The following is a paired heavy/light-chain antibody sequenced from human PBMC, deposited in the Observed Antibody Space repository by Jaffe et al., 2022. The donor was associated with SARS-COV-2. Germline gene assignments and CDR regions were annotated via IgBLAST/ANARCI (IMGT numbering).Light chain of an antibody. CDR2: LAS. V-gene: IGKV1-17*01. CDR1: QGIGED. CDR3: LQHNSYPWT. Sequence: DIQMAQSPSSLSASVGDRVTITCRASQGIGEDLGWYQQKPGKPPKRLIYLASNLDGGVPSRFSGSGFGIEFTLTISSLQPEDFATYYCLQHNSYPWTFGQGTKVECK. J-gene: IGKJ1*01.
Heavy chain of an antibody. CDR1: GFSFSDAW. V-gene: IGHV3-15*01. Sequence: EVQLVESGGSLVKPGGSLTLSCAASGFSFSDAWMSWVRQAPGGGLEWVGRIKPKAYGGTVDYAAPVKGRFNIWRDDSKRTLYLQTDSLKTEDTAVYYCSTDHYCDGPGCLGTPFHRWGQGILVTVSS. J-gene: IGHJ5*02. D-gene: IGHD2-21*01. CDR3: STDHYCDGPGCLGTPFHR. CDR2: IKPKAYGGTV.